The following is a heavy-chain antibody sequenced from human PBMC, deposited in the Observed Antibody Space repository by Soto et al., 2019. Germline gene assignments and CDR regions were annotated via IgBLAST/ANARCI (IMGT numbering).Heavy chain of an antibody. Sequence: GGSLRLSCAASGFTFSSNYMSWVRQAPGKGLEWVSVNYSGGSTYYADSVKGRFTISRDNSKNTLYLQMNSLRAEDTAVYYGAREGGGIFYYMDVWGKGTTVTVSS. CDR3: AREGGGIFYYMDV. D-gene: IGHD3-3*02. V-gene: IGHV3-66*01. J-gene: IGHJ6*03. CDR1: GFTFSSNY. CDR2: NYSGGST.